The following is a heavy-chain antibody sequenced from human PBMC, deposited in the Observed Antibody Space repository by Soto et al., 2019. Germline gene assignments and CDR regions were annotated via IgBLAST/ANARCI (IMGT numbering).Heavy chain of an antibody. CDR2: IKQDGSEK. Sequence: GGSLRLSCAASGFTFSSYWMSWVRQAPGKGLEWVANIKQDGSEKYYVDSVKGRFTISRDNAKNSLYLQMNSLRAEDTAVYYCARGYYGSGSYYNGRYYYYYMDVWGKGTTVTASS. V-gene: IGHV3-7*01. J-gene: IGHJ6*03. CDR3: ARGYYGSGSYYNGRYYYYYMDV. CDR1: GFTFSSYW. D-gene: IGHD3-10*01.